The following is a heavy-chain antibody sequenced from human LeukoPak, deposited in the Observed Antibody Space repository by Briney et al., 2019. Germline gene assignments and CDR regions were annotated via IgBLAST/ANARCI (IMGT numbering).Heavy chain of an antibody. Sequence: ASVKVSCKASGYTFTGYYMHWVRQAPGQGLEWMGWINPNSGGTNYAQKFQGRVTMTRDTPISTAYMELSRLRSDDTAVYYCASYYYGSGLYNWFDPWGQGTLVTVSS. CDR3: ASYYYGSGLYNWFDP. V-gene: IGHV1-2*02. CDR1: GYTFTGYY. J-gene: IGHJ5*02. D-gene: IGHD3-10*01. CDR2: INPNSGGT.